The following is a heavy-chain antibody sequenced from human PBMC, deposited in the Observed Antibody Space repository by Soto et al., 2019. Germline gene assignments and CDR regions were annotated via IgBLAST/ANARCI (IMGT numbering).Heavy chain of an antibody. CDR2: IFNSGTT. CDR1: GAPTVSHYH. J-gene: IGHJ4*02. Sequence: QVQLQESGPGLVKPSQTLSLTCSVSGAPTVSHYHWTWIRQPPGKGLEWMGYIFNSGTTFYNPSLTSRLSISMDTSGNHFSLELRSVTAADTAVYYCALALGPTTGLDYWGQGTLVTVSS. CDR3: ALALGPTTGLDY. V-gene: IGHV4-31*02. D-gene: IGHD1-26*01.